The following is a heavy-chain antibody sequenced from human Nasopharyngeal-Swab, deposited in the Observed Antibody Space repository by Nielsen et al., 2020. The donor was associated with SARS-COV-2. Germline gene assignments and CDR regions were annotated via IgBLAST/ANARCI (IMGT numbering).Heavy chain of an antibody. D-gene: IGHD4/OR15-4a*01. CDR1: GYSFTSYG. CDR3: ARALGVTDYGNMRFLWNFFDS. J-gene: IGHJ4*02. Sequence: ASVKVSCKASGYSFTSYGITWLRRAPGKGLEWMGWIGPFNGYTHYAQNVQDRVTMTTDTAMTTAYMELRSLRSDDTALYYCARALGVTDYGNMRFLWNFFDSWGQGTLVTVSS. CDR2: IGPFNGYT. V-gene: IGHV1-18*04.